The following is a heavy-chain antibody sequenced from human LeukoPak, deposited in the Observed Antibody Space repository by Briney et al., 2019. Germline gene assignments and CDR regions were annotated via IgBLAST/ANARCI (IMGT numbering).Heavy chain of an antibody. CDR2: IFYSGST. V-gene: IGHV4-39*07. D-gene: IGHD3-3*01. Sequence: PSETLSLTCTVSGGSISTSSYYWGWVRQPPGKGLEWIGNIFYSGSTYYSPSLKSRVTISLDTSRNQFSLKLNSVTAADTAVYYCARGRVMAVWGKGTTVTVSS. CDR1: GGSISTSSYY. J-gene: IGHJ6*04. CDR3: ARGRVMAV.